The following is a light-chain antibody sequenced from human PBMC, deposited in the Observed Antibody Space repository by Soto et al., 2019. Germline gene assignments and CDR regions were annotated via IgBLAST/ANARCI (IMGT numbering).Light chain of an antibody. V-gene: IGKV3-11*01. CDR1: QSVSSY. CDR3: QQRSNWPPIT. J-gene: IGKJ5*01. CDR2: DAS. Sequence: EIVLTQSPATLSLSPGERATLSCSASQSVSSYLACYQHKPGHAPRLLIYDASNRATGIPARFSGSGSGTDFTLTISSLEPEDFAVYYCQQRSNWPPITFGQGTRLEIK.